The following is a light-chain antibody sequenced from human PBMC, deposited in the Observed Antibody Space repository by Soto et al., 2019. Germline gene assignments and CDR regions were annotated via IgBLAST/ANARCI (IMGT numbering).Light chain of an antibody. CDR3: SSHTSSIS. J-gene: IGLJ2*01. CDR2: DVN. V-gene: IGLV2-14*01. CDR1: SSDVGGYNY. Sequence: QSALTQPASVSGSPGQSITISCTGTSSDVGGYNYVSWYQQHPGKPPKLIIYDVNTRPPGVSDRFSGSKSGNTASLTISGLQAEDEADSYGSSHTSSISFGGGTKLTVL.